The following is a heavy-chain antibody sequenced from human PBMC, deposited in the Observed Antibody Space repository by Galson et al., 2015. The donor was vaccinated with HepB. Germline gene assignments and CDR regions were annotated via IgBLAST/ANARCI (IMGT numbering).Heavy chain of an antibody. D-gene: IGHD1-26*01. CDR1: EYTFTRYW. Sequence: QSGAEVKKPGESLRISCKGSEYTFTRYWISWVRQMPGKGLEWMGRIDPTDSYTNYNAPFRGHVTMSADKSINTAYLQWSSLKASDTAMYFCTREGAGSDSWGQGTLVTVSS. CDR2: IDPTDSYT. J-gene: IGHJ4*02. V-gene: IGHV5-10-1*01. CDR3: TREGAGSDS.